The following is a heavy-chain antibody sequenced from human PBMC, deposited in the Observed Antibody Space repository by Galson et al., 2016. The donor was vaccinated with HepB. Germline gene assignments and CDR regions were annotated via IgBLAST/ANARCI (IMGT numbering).Heavy chain of an antibody. CDR2: ITPLLDTT. D-gene: IGHD3-10*01. CDR1: GGTFSSYT. CDR3: ARSLGTDAFDI. V-gene: IGHV1-69*08. J-gene: IGHJ3*02. Sequence: SVKVSCKASGGTFSSYTIHWVRQAPGQGPKCMGRITPLLDTTDYAQKFQDRVAITADKSTNTAYMELSSLKSDDTAVYYCARSLGTDAFDIWGQGTMVTVSS.